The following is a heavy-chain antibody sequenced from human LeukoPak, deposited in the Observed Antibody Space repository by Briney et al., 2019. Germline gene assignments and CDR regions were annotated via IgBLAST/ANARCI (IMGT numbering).Heavy chain of an antibody. D-gene: IGHD5-24*01. Sequence: ASVKVSCKASGYSLRNHGISWVRQAPGQGLEWMGWIGADSGDTHYAQKLQGGVTMTTDTSTNTAYMDLGSLRSDDTAVYYCARASSPHNWYFDLWGRGALVTVSS. V-gene: IGHV1-18*01. CDR2: IGADSGDT. J-gene: IGHJ2*01. CDR1: GYSLRNHG. CDR3: ARASSPHNWYFDL.